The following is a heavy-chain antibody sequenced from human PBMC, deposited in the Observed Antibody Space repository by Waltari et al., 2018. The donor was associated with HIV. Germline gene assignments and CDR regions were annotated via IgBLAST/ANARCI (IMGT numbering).Heavy chain of an antibody. V-gene: IGHV4-59*11. CDR3: ARGPIMTPGNFYNGFDV. CDR1: GGSITNHY. CDR2: IYFNGNT. D-gene: IGHD2-15*01. Sequence: QVQLQESGPGLVKASESLSLTCSVSGGSITNHYLSWIRQSPEKGLEWSGYIYFNGNTNYNSSLTSRVTMSADTSKNHISLKLSSVTAADSAKYYCARGPIMTPGNFYNGFDVWGRGTTVTVS. J-gene: IGHJ6*02.